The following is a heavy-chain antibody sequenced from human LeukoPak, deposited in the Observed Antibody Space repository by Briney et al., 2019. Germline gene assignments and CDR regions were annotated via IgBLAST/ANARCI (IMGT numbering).Heavy chain of an antibody. D-gene: IGHD3-22*01. J-gene: IGHJ4*02. CDR1: GGSFSGYY. CDR2: INHSGST. V-gene: IGHV4-34*01. CDR3: ASSREYYYDSSGYPYYFDY. Sequence: SETLSLTCAVYGGSFSGYYWSWLRQPPGKGLEWIGEINHSGSTNYNPSLKSRVTISVDTSKNQLSLKLSSVTAADTAVYYCASSREYYYDSSGYPYYFDYWGQGTLVTVSS.